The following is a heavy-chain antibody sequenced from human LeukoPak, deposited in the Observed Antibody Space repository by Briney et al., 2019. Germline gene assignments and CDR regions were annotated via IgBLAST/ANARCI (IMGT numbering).Heavy chain of an antibody. J-gene: IGHJ4*02. V-gene: IGHV3-23*01. Sequence: PGGSLRLSCVASGFNFRNYGMNWVRRAPGKGLEWVAAVSNDGDKTYYGDSVKGRFTVSRDNSKNTLYLQMSSLRAEDTAVYYCAGRTYYFDYWGQGTLVTVSS. CDR2: VSNDGDKT. CDR1: GFNFRNYG. CDR3: AGRTYYFDY. D-gene: IGHD3-16*01.